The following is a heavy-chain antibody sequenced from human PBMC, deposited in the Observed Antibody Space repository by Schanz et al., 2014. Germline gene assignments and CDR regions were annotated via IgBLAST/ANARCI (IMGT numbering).Heavy chain of an antibody. CDR3: TRSYYDFSWGSYRFRAFDI. CDR2: ISGSGGST. CDR1: GFTFSTYA. Sequence: EVQLLESGGGLVQPGGSLRLSCAASGFTFSTYAMSWVRQAPGKGLEWVSAISGSGGSTYYADSVKGRFTISRDNAKKTLSLQMISLRAEDTAIYFCTRSYYDFSWGSYRFRAFDIWGQGTTVIVSS. J-gene: IGHJ3*02. D-gene: IGHD3-16*02. V-gene: IGHV3-23*01.